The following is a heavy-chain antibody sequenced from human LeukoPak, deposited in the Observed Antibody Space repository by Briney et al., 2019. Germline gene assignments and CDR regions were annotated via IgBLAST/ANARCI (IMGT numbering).Heavy chain of an antibody. CDR1: GFTFSSYA. Sequence: GGSLRLSCAASGFTFSSYAMHWVRQAPGKGLEWVAVISYDGSNKYYADSVKGRFTISRDNSKNTLYLQMNSLRAEDTAVYYCARGIAARERLDYWGQGTLVTVSS. CDR3: ARGIAARERLDY. D-gene: IGHD6-25*01. J-gene: IGHJ4*02. CDR2: ISYDGSNK. V-gene: IGHV3-30*04.